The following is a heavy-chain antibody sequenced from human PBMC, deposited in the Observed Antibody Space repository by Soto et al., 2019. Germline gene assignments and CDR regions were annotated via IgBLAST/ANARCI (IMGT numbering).Heavy chain of an antibody. CDR2: VFYSGST. J-gene: IGHJ6*03. Sequence: SDTLSLTCTVSGGSISNYYWSWIRQPPGKGLEWIGYVFYSGSTNYNPSLKSRVTISVDTSKNQFSLKLSSVTAADTAVYYCARQAEEGNLVYYMDVWGTGTMVTVYS. CDR3: ARQAEEGNLVYYMDV. V-gene: IGHV4-59*08. CDR1: GGSISNYY. D-gene: IGHD3-16*01.